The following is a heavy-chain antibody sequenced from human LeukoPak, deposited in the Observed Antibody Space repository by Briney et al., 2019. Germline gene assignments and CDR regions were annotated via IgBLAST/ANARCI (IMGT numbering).Heavy chain of an antibody. CDR1: GFTFSSYA. J-gene: IGHJ4*02. Sequence: GGSLRLSCAASGFTFSSYAMSWVRQAPGKGLEWVSAISGSGGSTYYADSVKGRFTISRDNSKNTLYLQMNSLRAEDTAVYYCAKDRPHYYDSSGYLYYWGQGTPVTVSS. CDR2: ISGSGGST. D-gene: IGHD3-22*01. CDR3: AKDRPHYYDSSGYLYY. V-gene: IGHV3-23*01.